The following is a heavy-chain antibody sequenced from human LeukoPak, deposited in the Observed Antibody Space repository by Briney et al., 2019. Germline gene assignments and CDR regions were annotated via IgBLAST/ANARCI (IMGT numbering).Heavy chain of an antibody. CDR3: VRNLRYCSSTSCRGNWFDP. Sequence: ASVKVSCKASGYTFTSYAMNWVRQAPGQGLEWMGWINTNTGNPTYAQGFTGRFVFSLDTSVSTAYLQISSLKAEDTAVYYCVRNLRYCSSTSCRGNWFDPWGQGTLVTVSS. CDR2: INTNTGNP. J-gene: IGHJ5*02. V-gene: IGHV7-4-1*02. CDR1: GYTFTSYA. D-gene: IGHD2-2*01.